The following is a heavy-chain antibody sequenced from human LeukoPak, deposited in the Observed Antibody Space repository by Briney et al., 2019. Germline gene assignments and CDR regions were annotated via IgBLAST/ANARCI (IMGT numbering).Heavy chain of an antibody. Sequence: PGGSLRLSCAAPGLTFISYGMAWVRQAPGKGLEGVAVIWYDVSNNYYADCVKGRFTISRDKSKDSLYQQMNSLRAEDTALYDCASDGGWEQHGGYFDYWGQGTLVTVSS. V-gene: IGHV3-33*01. CDR3: ASDGGWEQHGGYFDY. D-gene: IGHD1-26*01. CDR1: GLTFISYG. CDR2: IWYDVSNN. J-gene: IGHJ4*02.